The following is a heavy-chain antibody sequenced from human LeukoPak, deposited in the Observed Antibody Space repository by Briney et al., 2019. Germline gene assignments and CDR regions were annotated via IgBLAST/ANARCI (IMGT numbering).Heavy chain of an antibody. D-gene: IGHD1-20*01. CDR3: ARDLYNWNPFDY. J-gene: IGHJ4*02. CDR2: IWYDGSNK. V-gene: IGHV3-33*01. CDR1: GFTFSSYG. Sequence: PGGSLRLSCAASGFTFSSYGMHWVRQAPGKGLEWVAVIWYDGSNKYYADSVKGRFTISRDNSKNTLYLQVNSLRAEDTAVYYCARDLYNWNPFDYWGQGTLVTVSS.